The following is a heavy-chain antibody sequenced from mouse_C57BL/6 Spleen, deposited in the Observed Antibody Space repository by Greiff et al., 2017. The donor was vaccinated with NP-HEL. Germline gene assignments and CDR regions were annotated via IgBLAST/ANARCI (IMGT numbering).Heavy chain of an antibody. CDR1: GYAFSSSW. Sequence: VKLQESGPELVKPGASVKISCKASGYAFSSSWMNWVKQRPGKGLEWIGRIYPGDGDTNYNGKFKGKATLTADKSSSTAYMQLSSLTSEDSAVYFCAGGRLRNYFDYWGQGTTLTVSS. J-gene: IGHJ2*01. CDR3: AGGRLRNYFDY. V-gene: IGHV1-82*01. D-gene: IGHD2-2*01. CDR2: IYPGDGDT.